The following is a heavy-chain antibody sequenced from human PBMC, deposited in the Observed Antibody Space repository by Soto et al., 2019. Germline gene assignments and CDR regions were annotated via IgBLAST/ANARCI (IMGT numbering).Heavy chain of an antibody. Sequence: GGSLRLSCEASGFTFGDYGMTWVRQVPGKGLEWISGINWDGGSPGYADSVKGRFIISRDNARKSLYLEMNSLRAEDMAFYYCASSKTRYFDWLFEYWGQGSLVTVSS. CDR3: ASSKTRYFDWLFEY. D-gene: IGHD3-9*01. J-gene: IGHJ4*01. CDR2: INWDGGSP. V-gene: IGHV3-20*04. CDR1: GFTFGDYG.